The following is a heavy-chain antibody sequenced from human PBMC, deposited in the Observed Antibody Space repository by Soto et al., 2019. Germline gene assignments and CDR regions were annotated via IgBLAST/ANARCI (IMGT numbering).Heavy chain of an antibody. V-gene: IGHV3-33*01. CDR2: IWYDGSNK. Sequence: PGGSLRLSCAASGFTFSSYGMHWVRQAPGKGLEWVAVIWYDGSNKYYADSVKGRFTISRDNSKNTLYLQMNSLRAEDTAVYYCASDLPYSGDEPWGQGTLVTVSS. CDR3: ASDLPYSGDEP. J-gene: IGHJ5*02. CDR1: GFTFSSYG. D-gene: IGHD1-26*01.